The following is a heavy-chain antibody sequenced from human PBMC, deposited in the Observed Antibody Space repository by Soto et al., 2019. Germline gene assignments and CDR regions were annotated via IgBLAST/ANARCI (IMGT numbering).Heavy chain of an antibody. J-gene: IGHJ6*02. V-gene: IGHV1-69*02. CDR2: IIPILGIA. CDR3: ARRRRKVVPAAPSRVGVGYGMDV. CDR1: GGTFSSYT. D-gene: IGHD2-2*01. Sequence: QVQLVQSGAEVKKPGSSVKVSCKASGGTFSSYTISWVRQAPGQGLEWMGRIIPILGIANYAQKFQGRVTSTADKSTSTAYMELSSLRSEDTAVYYCARRRRKVVPAAPSRVGVGYGMDVWGQGTTVTVSS.